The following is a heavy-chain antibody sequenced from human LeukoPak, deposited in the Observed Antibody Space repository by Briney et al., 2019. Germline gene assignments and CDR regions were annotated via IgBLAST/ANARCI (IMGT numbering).Heavy chain of an antibody. CDR1: GYSFTSYW. D-gene: IGHD2-2*01. CDR2: IYPGDSDT. V-gene: IGHV5-51*01. Sequence: GESLKISCKGSGYSFTSYWIGWVRQMPGKGLEWVGIIYPGDSDTRYSPSFQGQVTISADKSISTAYLQWSSLKASDTAMYYCARRYCSSTSCYDYFDYWGQGTLVTVSS. J-gene: IGHJ4*02. CDR3: ARRYCSSTSCYDYFDY.